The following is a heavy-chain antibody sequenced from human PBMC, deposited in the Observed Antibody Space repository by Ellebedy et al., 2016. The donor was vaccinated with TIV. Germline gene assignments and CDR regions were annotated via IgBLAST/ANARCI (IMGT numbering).Heavy chain of an antibody. D-gene: IGHD3-3*02. Sequence: ASVKVSCKASGYTFTGYYMHWVRQAPGQGLEWMGIINPSGGSTSYAQKFQGRVTMTRDTSTSTVYMELSSLRSEDTAVYYCARASSPVLAATHFDYWGQGTLVTVSS. CDR3: ARASSPVLAATHFDY. CDR2: INPSGGST. J-gene: IGHJ4*02. V-gene: IGHV1-46*01. CDR1: GYTFTGYY.